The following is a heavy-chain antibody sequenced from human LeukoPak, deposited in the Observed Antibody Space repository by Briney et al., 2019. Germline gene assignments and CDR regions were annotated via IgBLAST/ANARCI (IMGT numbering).Heavy chain of an antibody. J-gene: IGHJ4*02. V-gene: IGHV3-7*01. CDR3: ARDATVGSAYFDL. CDR2: IKQDDSET. D-gene: IGHD2-15*01. Sequence: GGSLRLSCAASGFTFSDYWMSWVRQAPGKGLEWVANIKQDDSETYYVDSVMGRFTISRDNSKNMMYLEMHSLRPDDTALYYCARDATVGSAYFDLWGQGALVTVSS. CDR1: GFTFSDYW.